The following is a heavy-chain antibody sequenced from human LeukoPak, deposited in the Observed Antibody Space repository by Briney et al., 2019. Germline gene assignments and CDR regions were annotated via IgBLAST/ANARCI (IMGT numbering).Heavy chain of an antibody. V-gene: IGHV3-64D*06. CDR1: GFTFSTYD. D-gene: IGHD3-22*01. CDR3: VKGIHPSIIVGMLVVLNTVFDY. Sequence: PGGSLRLSCSASGFTFSTYDMYWVRQTPGKGLECVSAISRNGGSTYYADPAKDRFIISRDNPKNMLYLQMGSLRVEDTAVYYCVKGIHPSIIVGMLVVLNTVFDYWGQGALVTVSS. CDR2: ISRNGGST. J-gene: IGHJ4*02.